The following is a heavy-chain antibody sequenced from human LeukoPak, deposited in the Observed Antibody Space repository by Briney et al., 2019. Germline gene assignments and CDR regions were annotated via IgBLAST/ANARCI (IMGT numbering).Heavy chain of an antibody. D-gene: IGHD6-13*01. CDR3: AKGGSSSWYGNFDI. J-gene: IGHJ3*02. CDR2: ISWNSGSI. Sequence: GRSLRLSCAASGFTFDDYAMHWVRQAPGKGLEWVSGISWNSGSIGYADSVKGRFTISRDNAKNSLYLQMNSLRAEDTALYYCAKGGSSSWYGNFDIWGQGTMVTVSS. CDR1: GFTFDDYA. V-gene: IGHV3-9*01.